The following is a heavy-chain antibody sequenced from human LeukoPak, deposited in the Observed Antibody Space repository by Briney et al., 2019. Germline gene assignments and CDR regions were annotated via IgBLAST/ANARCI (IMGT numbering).Heavy chain of an antibody. CDR2: IYYSGST. CDR3: ARHLRFLDYLSYFDY. J-gene: IGHJ4*02. D-gene: IGHD3-3*01. CDR1: GGSISSNSYF. Sequence: SETLSLTCTVSGGSISSNSYFWGWIRQPPGKGLEWIGTIYYSGSTYYNPSLKSRVTISVDTSKNQFSLKLSSVTAADTAVYYCARHLRFLDYLSYFDYRGQGTLVTVSS. V-gene: IGHV4-39*01.